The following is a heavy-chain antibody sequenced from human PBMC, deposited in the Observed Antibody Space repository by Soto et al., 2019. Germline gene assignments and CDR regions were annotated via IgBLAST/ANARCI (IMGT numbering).Heavy chain of an antibody. CDR3: ARGDMSALYYFDF. V-gene: IGHV3-48*02. J-gene: IGHJ4*02. D-gene: IGHD2-15*01. CDR1: GFTFSSYS. CDR2: ITSGGLTI. Sequence: PGGSLRLSCAASGFTFSSYSMNWVRQAPGKGLEWLSYITSGGLTIYSADSVEGRFTLSRDNAKNTLSLQMNSLRDEDTAAYYCARGDMSALYYFDFWGQGTLVTVS.